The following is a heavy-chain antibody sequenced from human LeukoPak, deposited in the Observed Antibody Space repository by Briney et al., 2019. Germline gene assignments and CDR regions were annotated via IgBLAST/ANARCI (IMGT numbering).Heavy chain of an antibody. CDR2: IKQDGSEK. CDR1: GFTFSNYW. J-gene: IGHJ4*02. Sequence: GGSLRLSCAASGFTFSNYWMSWVRQAPGKGLEWAANIKQDGSEKNYVDSVKGRFTISRDNARNSLYLQMSSLRAEDTAVYYCASPIFTGDYTDYWGQGTLVTVSS. V-gene: IGHV3-7*01. D-gene: IGHD4-17*01. CDR3: ASPIFTGDYTDY.